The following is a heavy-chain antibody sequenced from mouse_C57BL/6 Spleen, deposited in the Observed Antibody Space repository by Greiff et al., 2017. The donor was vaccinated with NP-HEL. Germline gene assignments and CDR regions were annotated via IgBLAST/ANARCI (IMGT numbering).Heavy chain of an antibody. V-gene: IGHV5-16*01. CDR2: INYDGSST. D-gene: IGHD2-3*01. CDR3: ARAYDGYYALYFDV. J-gene: IGHJ1*03. CDR1: GFTFSDYY. Sequence: EVHLVESEGGLVQPGSSMKLSCTASGFTFSDYYMAWVRQVPEKGLEWVANINYDGSSTYYLDSLKSRFIISRDNAKNILYLQMSSLKSEDTATYYCARAYDGYYALYFDVWGTGTTVTVSS.